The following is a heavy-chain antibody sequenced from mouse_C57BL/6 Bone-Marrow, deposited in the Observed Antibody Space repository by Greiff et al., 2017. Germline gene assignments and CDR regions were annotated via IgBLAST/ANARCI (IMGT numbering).Heavy chain of an antibody. CDR2: IDPENGDT. J-gene: IGHJ2*01. D-gene: IGHD1-1*01. CDR3: TIYYYGSSDY. Sequence: VQLQQSGAELVRPGASVKLSCTASGFNIKDDYMHWVKQRPEQGLEWIGWIDPENGDTEYASKFQGKATITADTSSNTAYLQLSSLTSEDTAVYYCTIYYYGSSDYWGQGTTLTVSS. V-gene: IGHV14-4*01. CDR1: GFNIKDDY.